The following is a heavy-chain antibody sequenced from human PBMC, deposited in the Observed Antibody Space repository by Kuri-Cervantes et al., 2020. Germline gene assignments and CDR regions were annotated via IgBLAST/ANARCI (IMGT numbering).Heavy chain of an antibody. J-gene: IGHJ4*02. V-gene: IGHV1-18*01. D-gene: IGHD3-3*02. CDR1: GYTFTSYG. CDR2: ISAYNGDT. CDR3: ARAVEGAEPLSLFVLGY. Sequence: ASVKVSCKASGYTFTSYGISWVRQAPGQGLEWMGWISAYNGDTNYAQKLQGRVTMTTDTSTSTAYMELRSLRSDDTAVYYCARAVEGAEPLSLFVLGYWGQGTLVTVSS.